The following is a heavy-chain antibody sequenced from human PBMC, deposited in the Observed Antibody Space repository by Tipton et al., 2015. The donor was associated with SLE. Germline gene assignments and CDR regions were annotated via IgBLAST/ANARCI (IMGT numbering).Heavy chain of an antibody. Sequence: TLSLTCTVSGGSISSHYWSWIRQPPGKGLEWIGYIYYSGSTNYNPSLKSRVTISVDTSKNQFSLKLSSVTAAGMAVYYCARGLGVVVAVAFDIWGQGTMVTVSS. J-gene: IGHJ3*02. CDR1: GGSISSHY. D-gene: IGHD2-15*01. V-gene: IGHV4-59*11. CDR3: ARGLGVVVAVAFDI. CDR2: IYYSGST.